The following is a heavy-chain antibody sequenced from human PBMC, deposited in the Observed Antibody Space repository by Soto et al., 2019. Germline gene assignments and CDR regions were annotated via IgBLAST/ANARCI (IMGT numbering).Heavy chain of an antibody. CDR2: IYYSGST. Sequence: SETLSLTCTVSGGSISSSSYYWGWIRQPPGKGLEWIGSIYYSGSTYYNPSLKSRVTISVDTSKNQFSLKLSSVTAADTAVYYCARQSVSYYGSGSYYYFDYWGQGTLVTVSS. J-gene: IGHJ4*02. D-gene: IGHD3-10*01. CDR1: GGSISSSSYY. V-gene: IGHV4-39*01. CDR3: ARQSVSYYGSGSYYYFDY.